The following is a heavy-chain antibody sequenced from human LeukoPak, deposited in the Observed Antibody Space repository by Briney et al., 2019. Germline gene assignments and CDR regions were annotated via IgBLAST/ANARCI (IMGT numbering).Heavy chain of an antibody. D-gene: IGHD6-13*01. CDR3: AKAAAAPGFDF. CDR2: VSGSGDRM. CDR1: GFTSSSYA. Sequence: GGSLRLSCAASGFTSSSYALNWVRQAPGKGLEWVATVSGSGDRMYHADSVRGRFTISRDNSKNTIYLQINSLRAEDTALYYCAKAAAAPGFDFWGQGTLVTVSS. V-gene: IGHV3-23*01. J-gene: IGHJ4*02.